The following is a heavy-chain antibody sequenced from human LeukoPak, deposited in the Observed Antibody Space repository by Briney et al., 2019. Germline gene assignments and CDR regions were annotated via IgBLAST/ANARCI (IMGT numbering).Heavy chain of an antibody. CDR3: VRDLGGRSGH. J-gene: IGHJ4*02. Sequence: GGSLRLSCAASGFTLSSNWMHWVRQAPGKGLVWVSRINEDGSTTSYADSAKGRSTIFRDNAKNTLYLQMNSLRAEDTAVYYCVRDLGGRSGHWGQGTLVTVSS. D-gene: IGHD1-26*01. CDR1: GFTLSSNW. CDR2: INEDGSTT. V-gene: IGHV3-74*01.